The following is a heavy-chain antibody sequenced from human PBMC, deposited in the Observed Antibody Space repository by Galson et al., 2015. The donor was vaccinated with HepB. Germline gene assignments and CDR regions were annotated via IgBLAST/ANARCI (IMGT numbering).Heavy chain of an antibody. D-gene: IGHD3-22*01. CDR2: IYYSGST. J-gene: IGHJ3*02. CDR3: ARADTNYYDSSGYYGAFDI. CDR1: GGSVSSGSYY. Sequence: TLSLTCTVSGGSVSSGSYYWSWIRQPPGKGLEWIGYIYYSGSTNYNPSLKSRVTISVETSKNQFSLKLSSVTAADTAVYYCARADTNYYDSSGYYGAFDIWGQGTMVTVSS. V-gene: IGHV4-61*01.